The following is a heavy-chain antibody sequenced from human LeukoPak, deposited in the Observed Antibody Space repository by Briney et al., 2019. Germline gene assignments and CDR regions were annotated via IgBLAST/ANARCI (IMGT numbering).Heavy chain of an antibody. CDR3: ARDKSADY. V-gene: IGHV4-59*01. J-gene: IGHJ4*02. CDR2: IYYSGST. Sequence: SETLSLTCTVSGGSISGYFWSWIRQPPGKGLEWIGHIYYSGSTTYNPSLKSRVTISVDTSKNRFSLKLSSVTAADTAVYYCARDKSADYWGQGTLITVSS. CDR1: GGSISGYF.